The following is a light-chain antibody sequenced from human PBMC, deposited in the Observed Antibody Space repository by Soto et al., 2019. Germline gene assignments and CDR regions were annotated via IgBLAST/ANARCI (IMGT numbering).Light chain of an antibody. J-gene: IGKJ1*01. CDR3: QQYNDWWT. Sequence: VLPQSPAPLSVSPGEGATLSCRASQSVSSNLTWYQQKPGQAPRLLIYGASTRATGVPARFSGSGSGTEFTLTISSLQSEDFAVYYCQQYNDWWTFGQGTKVDIK. CDR2: GAS. CDR1: QSVSSN. V-gene: IGKV3-15*01.